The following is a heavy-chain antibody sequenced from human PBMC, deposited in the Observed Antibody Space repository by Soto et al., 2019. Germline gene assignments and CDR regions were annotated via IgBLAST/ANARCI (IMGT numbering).Heavy chain of an antibody. V-gene: IGHV3-74*01. Sequence: EVQLVESGGGLVQPGGSLRLSCAASGYPFSRHWIHWVRQAPGQGPVGVSRISPDGTVTDYADFVEGRFTISRDNAQNTLYLQMSSLRAEDTAVYYCARPRSMSSSGFDIWGQGKMVIVSS. J-gene: IGHJ3*02. CDR1: GYPFSRHW. D-gene: IGHD1-26*01. CDR2: ISPDGTVT. CDR3: ARPRSMSSSGFDI.